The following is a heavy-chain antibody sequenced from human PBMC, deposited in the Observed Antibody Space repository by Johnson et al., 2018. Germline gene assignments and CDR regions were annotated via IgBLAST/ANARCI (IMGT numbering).Heavy chain of an antibody. CDR3: AGPEPTYYDFWSGSTSSYYFGRPG. D-gene: IGHD3-3*01. CDR1: GFTFRNYG. CDR2: ISGSGGST. Sequence: VQLVESGGGVVQPGRSLRLSCAASGFTFRNYGMFWVRQAPCKGLEWVSAISGSGGSTYYAYSVKGRFTISRDNSKNTLYLQMNSLTAEVTAVYFCAGPEPTYYDFWSGSTSSYYFGRPGWGHGTSVTVSS. J-gene: IGHJ6*02. V-gene: IGHV3-23*04.